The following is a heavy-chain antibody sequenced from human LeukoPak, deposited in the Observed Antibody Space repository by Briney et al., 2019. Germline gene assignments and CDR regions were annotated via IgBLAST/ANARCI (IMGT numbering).Heavy chain of an antibody. CDR1: GFTVSSNY. V-gene: IGHV3-53*01. CDR2: IYSGGST. Sequence: GGSLRLSCAASGFTVSSNYMSWVRQAPGKGLEWVSVIYSGGSTYYADSVKGRFTISRDNSKNTLYPQMNSLRAEDTAVYYCARRNDYYDSSGYWPDAFDIWGQGTMVTVSS. D-gene: IGHD3-22*01. J-gene: IGHJ3*02. CDR3: ARRNDYYDSSGYWPDAFDI.